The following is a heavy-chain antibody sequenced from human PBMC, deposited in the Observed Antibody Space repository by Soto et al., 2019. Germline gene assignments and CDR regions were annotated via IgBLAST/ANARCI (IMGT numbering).Heavy chain of an antibody. CDR1: GFTFSSYG. J-gene: IGHJ6*02. CDR3: ARALNIAAAGTLYYYYGMDV. Sequence: PGGSLRLSCAASGFTFSSYGMHWVRQAPGKGLEWVAVIWYDGSNKCYADSVKGRFTISRDNSKNTLYLQMNSLRAEDTAVYYCARALNIAAAGTLYYYYGMDVWGQGTTVTVS. D-gene: IGHD6-13*01. CDR2: IWYDGSNK. V-gene: IGHV3-33*01.